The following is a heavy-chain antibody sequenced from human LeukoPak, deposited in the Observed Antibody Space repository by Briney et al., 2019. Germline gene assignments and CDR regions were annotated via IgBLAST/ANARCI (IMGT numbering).Heavy chain of an antibody. D-gene: IGHD6-19*01. J-gene: IGHJ4*02. CDR2: INPSSGST. CDR3: ARGRSVADPPPFDY. Sequence: ASVKVSCKASGYTFTSYYMHWVRQAPRQGLEWMGMINPSSGSTGYAQKFQGRVTMTRDTSTSTVYMELSSLRSEDTAVYYCARGRSVADPPPFDYWGQRTLVTVSS. V-gene: IGHV1-46*01. CDR1: GYTFTSYY.